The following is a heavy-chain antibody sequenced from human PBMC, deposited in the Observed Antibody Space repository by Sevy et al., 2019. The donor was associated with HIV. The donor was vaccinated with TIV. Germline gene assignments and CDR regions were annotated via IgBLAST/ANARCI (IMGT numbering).Heavy chain of an antibody. Sequence: GGSLRLSCAASGFTFSTYGMHWVRQAPGKGLEWVAVIWSDGSNTYYSDSVKGRFTIFRDIAKDTLNLQMNSLRAEDTAVYYCSRDLEFYDYGDYGPAFMPDYWGQGTLVTVSS. V-gene: IGHV3-33*01. J-gene: IGHJ4*02. D-gene: IGHD4-17*01. CDR2: IWSDGSNT. CDR1: GFTFSTYG. CDR3: SRDLEFYDYGDYGPAFMPDY.